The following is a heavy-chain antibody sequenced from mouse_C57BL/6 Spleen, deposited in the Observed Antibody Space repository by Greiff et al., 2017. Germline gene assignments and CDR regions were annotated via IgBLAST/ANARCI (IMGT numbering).Heavy chain of an antibody. J-gene: IGHJ3*01. CDR1: GYTFTSYW. Sequence: QVQLQQPGAELVRPGSSVKLSCKASGYTFTSYWMHWVKQRPIQGLEWIGNIDPSDSETHYNQKFKDKATLTVDKSSSTAYMQLRSLTSGDSAVYYCARGGDYGRRGTWFAYWGQGTLVTVSA. V-gene: IGHV1-52*01. D-gene: IGHD2-4*01. CDR3: ARGGDYGRRGTWFAY. CDR2: IDPSDSET.